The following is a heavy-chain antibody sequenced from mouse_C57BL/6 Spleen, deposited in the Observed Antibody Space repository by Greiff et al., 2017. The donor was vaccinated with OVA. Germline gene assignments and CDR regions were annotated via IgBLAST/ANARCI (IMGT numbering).Heavy chain of an antibody. J-gene: IGHJ1*03. D-gene: IGHD2-5*01. V-gene: IGHV1-18*01. Sequence: EVKLMESGPELVKPGASVKIPCKASGYTFTDYNMDWVKQSHGKSLEWIGDINPNNGGTIYNQKFKGKATLTVDKSSSTAYMELRSLTSEDTAVYYCAKRSKDWYFDVWGTGTTVTVSS. CDR2: INPNNGGT. CDR1: GYTFTDYN. CDR3: AKRSKDWYFDV.